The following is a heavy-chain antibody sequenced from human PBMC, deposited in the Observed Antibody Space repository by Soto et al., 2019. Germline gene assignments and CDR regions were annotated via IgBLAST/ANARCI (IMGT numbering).Heavy chain of an antibody. J-gene: IGHJ6*02. CDR2: IYYSGST. D-gene: IGHD3-22*01. CDR1: GGPVSSGSYY. CDR3: ARGRITMIVVGLYYYYGMDV. Sequence: SETLSLTCTVSGGPVSSGSYYWSWIRQPPGKGLEWIGYIYYSGSTNYNPSLKSRVTISVDTSKNQFSLKLSSVTAADTAVYYCARGRITMIVVGLYYYYGMDVWGQGPTVTVSS. V-gene: IGHV4-61*01.